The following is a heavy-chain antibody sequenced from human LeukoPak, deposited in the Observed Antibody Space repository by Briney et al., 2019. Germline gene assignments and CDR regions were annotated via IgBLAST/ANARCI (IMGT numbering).Heavy chain of an antibody. CDR3: ARDPKNNYFDY. J-gene: IGHJ4*02. Sequence: GGSLRLSCAASGFTVSSNYMSWVRQAPGKGLEWVSVIYSGGSTYYADSVKGRFTISRDNSRNTLFLQMNSLRAEDTAVYYCARDPKNNYFDYWGQGTLVTVSS. CDR2: IYSGGST. V-gene: IGHV3-66*01. CDR1: GFTVSSNY.